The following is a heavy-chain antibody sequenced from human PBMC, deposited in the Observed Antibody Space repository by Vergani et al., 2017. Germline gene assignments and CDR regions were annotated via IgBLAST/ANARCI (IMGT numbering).Heavy chain of an antibody. CDR3: ARGYGDYFWYFDL. V-gene: IGHV5-51*01. CDR2: IYPGDSDT. Sequence: EVQLVQSGAEVKKPGESLKISCKGSGYSFNRYWIGWVRQMTGKGLEWMGSIYPGDSDTRYSPSFQGQVTISADKSIRTAYRQWSSLNASDTAMYNCARGYGDYFWYFDLWGRGTLVTVSS. CDR1: GYSFNRYW. D-gene: IGHD4-17*01. J-gene: IGHJ2*01.